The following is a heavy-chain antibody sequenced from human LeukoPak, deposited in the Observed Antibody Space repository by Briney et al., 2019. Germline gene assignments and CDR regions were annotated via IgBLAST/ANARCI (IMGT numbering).Heavy chain of an antibody. CDR3: ARDGQSGSYHFDY. Sequence: ASVKVSCKTSGYTFTDYYIHWVRQAPGQGLEWMGWISAYNGNTNYAQKLQGRVTMTTDTSTSTAYMELRSLRSDDTAVYYCARDGQSGSYHFDYWGQGTLVTVSS. D-gene: IGHD1-26*01. CDR1: GYTFTDYY. V-gene: IGHV1-18*04. CDR2: ISAYNGNT. J-gene: IGHJ4*02.